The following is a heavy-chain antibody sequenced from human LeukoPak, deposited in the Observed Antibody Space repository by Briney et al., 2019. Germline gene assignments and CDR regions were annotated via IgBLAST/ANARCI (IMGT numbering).Heavy chain of an antibody. CDR1: GYTFTGYY. D-gene: IGHD6-19*01. CDR2: INPNSGGT. J-gene: IGHJ6*02. V-gene: IGHV1-2*04. Sequence: GASVKVSCKASGYTFTGYYMHWVRQAPGQGLEWMGWINPNSGGTNYAQKFQGWVTMTRDTSISTAYMELSRLRSDDTAVYYCARGPVAGHYYYYYGMDVWGQGTTVTVSS. CDR3: ARGPVAGHYYYYYGMDV.